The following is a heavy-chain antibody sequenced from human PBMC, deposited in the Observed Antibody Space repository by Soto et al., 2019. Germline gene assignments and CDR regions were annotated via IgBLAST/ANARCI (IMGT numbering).Heavy chain of an antibody. CDR1: GGTFSSYA. CDR2: IIPIFGTA. V-gene: IGHV1-69*06. D-gene: IGHD2-15*01. CDR3: ASDLGYCSGGSCYPFIPTDY. J-gene: IGHJ4*02. Sequence: GASVKVSCKASGGTFSSYAISWVRQAPGQGLEWMGGIIPIFGTANYAQKFQGRVTITADKSTSTAYMELSSLRSEDTAVYYCASDLGYCSGGSCYPFIPTDYWGQGTLVTVSS.